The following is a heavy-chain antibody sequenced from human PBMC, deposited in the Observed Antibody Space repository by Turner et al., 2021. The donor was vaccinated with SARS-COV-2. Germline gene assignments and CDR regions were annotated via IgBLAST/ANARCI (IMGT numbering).Heavy chain of an antibody. Sequence: EVQLVESGGGLVQPGGSLRLSCAASGFTVRSNYMSWVRQAPGKGLEWVSVIYSGDSTFYADSVKGRFTNSRDSSKNSLYLQMNSLRTEDTAVYYCARDLNGGRGPWGQGTLVTVSS. V-gene: IGHV3-66*02. D-gene: IGHD1-1*01. CDR2: IYSGDST. CDR3: ARDLNGGRGP. J-gene: IGHJ5*02. CDR1: GFTVRSNY.